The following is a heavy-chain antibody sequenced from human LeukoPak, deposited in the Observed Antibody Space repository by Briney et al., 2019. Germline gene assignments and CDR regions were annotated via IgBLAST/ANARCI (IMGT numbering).Heavy chain of an antibody. D-gene: IGHD2-15*01. Sequence: GGSLRLSCAASGFSLSSHWMTWVRQVPGRGPEWVANVNRDGSETYYLDSVKGRFTISRDNSKNTLYLQMNSLRAEDTAIYYCAKGRFNSGGAPDYWGQGTLVTVSS. J-gene: IGHJ4*02. CDR2: VNRDGSET. CDR3: AKGRFNSGGAPDY. CDR1: GFSLSSHW. V-gene: IGHV3-7*03.